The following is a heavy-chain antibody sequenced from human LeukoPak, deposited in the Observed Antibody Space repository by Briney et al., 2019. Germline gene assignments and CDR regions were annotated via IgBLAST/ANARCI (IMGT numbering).Heavy chain of an antibody. Sequence: GGSLRLSCAVSGITFSDYWMTWVRQAPGNGLEWVANINQNGGENYYVDSVKGRFTISRDNTKNSVYLQMNSLRAEDTAVYYCATGRSCTTCYLPDYWGQGTLVTVSS. J-gene: IGHJ4*02. CDR2: INQNGGEN. CDR3: ATGRSCTTCYLPDY. V-gene: IGHV3-7*01. CDR1: GITFSDYW. D-gene: IGHD2-2*01.